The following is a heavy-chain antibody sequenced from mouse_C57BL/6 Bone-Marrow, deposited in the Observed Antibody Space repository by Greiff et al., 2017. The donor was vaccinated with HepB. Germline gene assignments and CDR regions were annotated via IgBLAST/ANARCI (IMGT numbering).Heavy chain of an antibody. CDR3: ARHGYDPYYYAMDY. V-gene: IGHV5-2*01. Sequence: EVKLVESGGGLVQPGESLKLSCESDEYEFPSHDMSWVRKTPEKRLELVAAINSDGGSTYYPDTLERRFIISRDNTKKTLYLQMSSLRSEDTALYYCARHGYDPYYYAMDYWGQGTSVTVSS. D-gene: IGHD2-2*01. J-gene: IGHJ4*01. CDR2: INSDGGST. CDR1: EYEFPSHD.